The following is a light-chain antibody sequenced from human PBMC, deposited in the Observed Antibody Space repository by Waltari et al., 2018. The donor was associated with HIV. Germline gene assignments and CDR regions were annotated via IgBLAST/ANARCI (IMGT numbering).Light chain of an antibody. CDR3: QQYSAFPWT. V-gene: IGKV1-5*03. Sequence: DIQMTQSLSTLSASMGDRVSITCRASQSISNWLAWYQQKPGQAPKLLLERASTLESGVPSRFSGSGSGTEFTLTINNLQPDDFATYYCQQYSAFPWTFGQGAKVEIK. J-gene: IGKJ1*01. CDR2: RAS. CDR1: QSISNW.